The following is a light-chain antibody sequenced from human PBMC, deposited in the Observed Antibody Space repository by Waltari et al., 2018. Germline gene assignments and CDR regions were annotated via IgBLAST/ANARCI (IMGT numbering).Light chain of an antibody. CDR3: QQYYTTPCT. CDR2: WAS. Sequence: DIVLTQSPDSLALSLGERATISCRSSQSVLSSTHSNNYLAWYQQRPGQPPKLLFYWASTRRSGVPDRFDGSGSGTDFTLTISSLQADDLAVYYCQQYYTTPCTFGQGTRLEIK. CDR1: QSVLSSTHSNNY. V-gene: IGKV4-1*01. J-gene: IGKJ2*02.